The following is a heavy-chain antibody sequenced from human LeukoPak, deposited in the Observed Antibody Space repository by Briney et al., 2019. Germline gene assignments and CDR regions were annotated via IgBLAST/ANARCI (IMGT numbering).Heavy chain of an antibody. V-gene: IGHV4-59*08. D-gene: IGHD7-27*01. CDR2: IYYSGST. CDR1: GGSISSYY. CDR3: SRSQLGIATDY. Sequence: SETLSLTCTVSGGSISSYYWSWIRQPPGKGLERIGYIYYSGSTNYNPSLKSRVTISVDTSKNQFSLKLSSVTAADTAVYYFSRSQLGIATDYWGQGTLVTVSS. J-gene: IGHJ4*02.